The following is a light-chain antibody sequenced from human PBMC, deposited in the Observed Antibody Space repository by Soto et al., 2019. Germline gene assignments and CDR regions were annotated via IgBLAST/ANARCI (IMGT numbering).Light chain of an antibody. V-gene: IGLV2-14*01. Sequence: QSVLTQPASVSGSPGQSITISCTGSTSDVGAYNYVSWYKHHPGQAPQLMIYEVSNRPSGVSNRFSGSKSGNTASLTISGLQADDEGDYYCSSKTSSSSPIVCGTGTKVTVL. CDR1: TSDVGAYNY. CDR2: EVS. CDR3: SSKTSSSSPIV. J-gene: IGLJ1*01.